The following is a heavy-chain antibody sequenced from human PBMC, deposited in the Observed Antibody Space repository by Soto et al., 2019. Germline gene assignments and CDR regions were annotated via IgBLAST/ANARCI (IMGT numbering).Heavy chain of an antibody. CDR2: IYYSRST. CDR3: ARDTRVTTVVTRFYYYYGMDG. CDR1: GVSISTYY. V-gene: IGHV4-59*01. Sequence: SETLSLTSTASGVSISTYYWSCLRQPPGKSLDGIGSIYYSRSTNYNPTPTNRVTLSVDTSKSQFSLKLTSVTAADTAVYYCARDTRVTTVVTRFYYYYGMDGWGQVTTGTVSS. D-gene: IGHD4-17*01. J-gene: IGHJ6*02.